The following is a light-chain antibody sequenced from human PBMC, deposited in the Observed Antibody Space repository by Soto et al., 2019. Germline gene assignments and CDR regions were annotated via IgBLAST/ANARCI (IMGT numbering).Light chain of an antibody. Sequence: QTVVTQEPSFSVSPGGTVTLTCGLSSGSVSTNYYPSWYQQTPGQAPRTLIYSTNTRSSGVPDRFSGSILGNKAALTITGAQAEDESDYYCVLYMGSGIWVFGGGTQLTV. V-gene: IGLV8-61*01. J-gene: IGLJ3*02. CDR2: STN. CDR1: SGSVSTNYY. CDR3: VLYMGSGIWV.